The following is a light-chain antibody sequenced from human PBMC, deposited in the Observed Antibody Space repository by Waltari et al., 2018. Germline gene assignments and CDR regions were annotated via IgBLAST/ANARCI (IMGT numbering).Light chain of an antibody. CDR3: GTWDSGLSVVV. CDR1: SSNIGRSY. J-gene: IGLJ2*01. CDR2: DDD. V-gene: IGLV1-51*01. Sequence: QSVLTQPPSVSAAPGQRVTISCPGSSSNIGRSYVFCYQHVPGTAPKLLIYDDDKRLPEIPGRFSGSKSGTSAVLGITGLQTEDEADYYCGTWDSGLSVVVFGGGTRLTVL.